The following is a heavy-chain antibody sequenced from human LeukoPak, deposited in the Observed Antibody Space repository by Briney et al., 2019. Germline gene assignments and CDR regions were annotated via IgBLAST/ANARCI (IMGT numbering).Heavy chain of an antibody. CDR1: GGSFSGYY. Sequence: SETLSLTCAVYGGSFSGYYWSWIRQPPGKGLEWIGEINHSGSTNYNPSLKSRVTISVDTSKNQFSLKLSSVTAADTAVYYCARDAEYQLPKNYYYMDVWGKGTTVTVSS. J-gene: IGHJ6*03. V-gene: IGHV4-34*01. D-gene: IGHD2-2*01. CDR3: ARDAEYQLPKNYYYMDV. CDR2: INHSGST.